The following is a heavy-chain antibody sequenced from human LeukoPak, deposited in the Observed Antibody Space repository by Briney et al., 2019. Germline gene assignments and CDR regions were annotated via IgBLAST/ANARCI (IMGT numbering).Heavy chain of an antibody. CDR1: GFTFSSYA. D-gene: IGHD2-2*01. Sequence: GGSLRLSCAASGFTFSSYAMSWVRQAPGKGLEWVSGVSGSGGSTYYTDSVRGRFTISRDNSKNTLYLQMNSLRAEDTAVYYCARGYQLPFDYWGQGTLVTVSS. V-gene: IGHV3-23*01. J-gene: IGHJ4*02. CDR3: ARGYQLPFDY. CDR2: VSGSGGST.